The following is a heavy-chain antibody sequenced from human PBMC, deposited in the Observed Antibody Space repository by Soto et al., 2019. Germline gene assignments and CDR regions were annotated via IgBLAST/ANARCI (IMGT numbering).Heavy chain of an antibody. J-gene: IGHJ4*02. Sequence: QVQLQQWGAGLLKPSETLSLTCSVYGESLNGYYWTWIRQPPGKGLEWIGEIHYSGSTSYNPSLKSRVNMSIDLSKNQFSLRLTSVTAADTAVYYCARGLGATDYWGQGTLVIVSS. CDR3: ARGLGATDY. CDR1: GESLNGYY. CDR2: IHYSGST. V-gene: IGHV4-34*01. D-gene: IGHD2-15*01.